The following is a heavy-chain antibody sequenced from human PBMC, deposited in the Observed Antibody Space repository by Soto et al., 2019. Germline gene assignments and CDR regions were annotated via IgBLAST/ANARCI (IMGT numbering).Heavy chain of an antibody. J-gene: IGHJ6*02. CDR2: IDPSDSYT. CDR1: GYSFTSYW. V-gene: IGHV5-10-1*01. CDR3: ARHRESYYYYYGMDV. Sequence: GESLKISCKGSGYSFTSYWISWVRQMPGKGLEWMGRIDPSDSYTNYSQSFQGHVTISADKSISTAYLQWSSLKASDTAMYYCARHRESYYYYYGMDVWGQGTTVTVSS.